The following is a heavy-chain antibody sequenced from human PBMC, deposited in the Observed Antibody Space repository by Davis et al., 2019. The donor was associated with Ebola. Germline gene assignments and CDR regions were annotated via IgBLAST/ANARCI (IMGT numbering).Heavy chain of an antibody. CDR2: IYYSGST. CDR1: GFTFSSYW. CDR3: ARHGSRVLTGYYSPRFDY. V-gene: IGHV4-39*01. J-gene: IGHJ4*02. Sequence: GSLRLSCAASGFTFSSYWMSWVRQAPGKGLEWIGSIYYSGSTYYNPSLKSRVTISVDTSENQFSLKLSSVTAADTAVYYCARHGSRVLTGYYSPRFDYWGQGTLVTVSS. D-gene: IGHD3-9*01.